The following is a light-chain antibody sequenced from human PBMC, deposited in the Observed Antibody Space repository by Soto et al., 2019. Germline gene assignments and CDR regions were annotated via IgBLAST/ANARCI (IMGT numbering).Light chain of an antibody. Sequence: EIVLTQSPATLSLSPGERATLSCRASQSVSTYLAWYQQKPGQAPRLLIYDASNRATGIPAKFSGSGSGTDFTLTISSLEPEDFAVYYCQQRIHCPLRTFGGGTKVDIK. CDR3: QQRIHCPLRT. V-gene: IGKV3-11*01. J-gene: IGKJ4*01. CDR1: QSVSTY. CDR2: DAS.